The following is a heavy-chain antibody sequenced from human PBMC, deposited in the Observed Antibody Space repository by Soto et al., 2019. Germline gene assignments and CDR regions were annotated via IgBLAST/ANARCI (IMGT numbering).Heavy chain of an antibody. J-gene: IGHJ5*01. V-gene: IGHV4-34*01. CDR2: INHSGST. Sequence: SETLSLTCAVYGGSFSGYYWSWIRQPPGKGLEWIGEINHSGSTNYNPSLKSRVTISVDTSKNQFSLKLSSVTAADTAVYYCARGCIAAAGNLWFDSWGQGILVTGFS. CDR1: GGSFSGYY. D-gene: IGHD6-13*01. CDR3: ARGCIAAAGNLWFDS.